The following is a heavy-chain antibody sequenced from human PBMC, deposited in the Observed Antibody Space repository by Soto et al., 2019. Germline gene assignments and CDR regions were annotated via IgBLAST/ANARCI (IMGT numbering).Heavy chain of an antibody. CDR2: TYYSGTT. D-gene: IGHD3-3*01. V-gene: IGHV4-30-4*01. CDR3: ARVWSGYYKFDS. CDR1: GGSISSGAHY. J-gene: IGHJ4*02. Sequence: PSETLSLTCSVSGGSISSGAHYWSWIRQPPGKGLEWIGYTYYSGTTYHNPSLKSRVTISVDTSKNQFSLKLSSVTAADTAVYYCARVWSGYYKFDSWGQGTLVTVSS.